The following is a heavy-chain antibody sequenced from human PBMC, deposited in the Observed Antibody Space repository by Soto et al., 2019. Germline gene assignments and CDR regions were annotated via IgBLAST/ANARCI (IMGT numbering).Heavy chain of an antibody. CDR2: ISWNSGSI. J-gene: IGHJ6*02. CDR3: AKGHGADV. CDR1: GFTFDDYA. V-gene: IGHV3-9*01. Sequence: LRLSCAASGFTFDDYAMHWVRQAPGKGLEWVSGISWNSGSIGYADSVKGRFTISRDNAKNSLYLQMNSLRAEDTALYYCAKGHGADVWGQGTTVTVSS.